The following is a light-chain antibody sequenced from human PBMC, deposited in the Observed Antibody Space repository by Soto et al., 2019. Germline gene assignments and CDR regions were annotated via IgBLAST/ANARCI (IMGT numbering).Light chain of an antibody. CDR2: AAS. J-gene: IGKJ1*01. Sequence: DIHMTHSPSTLSASLGDRATLTCRASQNIGSWLAWYQHKPGQAPKLLIYAASTWPAGVPSRFSGSGSGTDFTLTISSLQPEDVAAYYCQHYNSYSEAFGQGTKVDIK. CDR3: QHYNSYSEA. CDR1: QNIGSW. V-gene: IGKV1-5*01.